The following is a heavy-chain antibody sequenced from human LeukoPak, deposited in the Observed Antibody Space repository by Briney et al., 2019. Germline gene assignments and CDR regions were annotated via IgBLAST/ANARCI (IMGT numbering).Heavy chain of an antibody. D-gene: IGHD2-2*01. CDR3: AKAGVVVVPAPTYFDF. CDR2: ISGSGGST. J-gene: IGHJ4*02. Sequence: SGGSLRLSCAASGFTFSSYAMSWVRQAPGKGLEWVSAISGSGGSTYYADSVKGRFTISRDNSKNTLYLQMNSLRAEDTAVYYCAKAGVVVVPAPTYFDFWGQGTLVTVSS. V-gene: IGHV3-23*01. CDR1: GFTFSSYA.